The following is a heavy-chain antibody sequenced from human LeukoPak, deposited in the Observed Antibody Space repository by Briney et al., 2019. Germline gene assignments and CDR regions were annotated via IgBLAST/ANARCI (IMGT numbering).Heavy chain of an antibody. CDR3: ARDSHGDGIGR. CDR2: LYTSGAT. CDR1: GFTVSSNY. J-gene: IGHJ4*02. D-gene: IGHD4-17*01. Sequence: GGSLRLSCAASGFTVSSNYMTWVRQAPGKGLEWVSVLYTSGATYYADSVRGRFTISRDNSKNTLYLQMNSLRAEDTAVYYCARDSHGDGIGRWGQGTLVTVSS. V-gene: IGHV3-53*01.